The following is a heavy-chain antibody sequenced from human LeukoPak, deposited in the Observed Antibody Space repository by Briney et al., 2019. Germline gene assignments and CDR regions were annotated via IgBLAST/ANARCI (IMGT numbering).Heavy chain of an antibody. D-gene: IGHD3-22*01. CDR1: GFTFSSYA. V-gene: IGHV3-23*01. Sequence: PGGTLRLSCAASGFTFSSYAMSWVRQAPGKGLEWVSAISGSGGSTYYADSVKGRFTISRDNAKNSLYLQMNSLRAEDTAVYYCARVCFDYYDSSGSCYWGQGTLVTVSS. J-gene: IGHJ4*02. CDR2: ISGSGGST. CDR3: ARVCFDYYDSSGSCY.